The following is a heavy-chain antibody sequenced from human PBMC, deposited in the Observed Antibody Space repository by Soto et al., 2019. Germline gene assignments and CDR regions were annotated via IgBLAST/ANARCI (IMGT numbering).Heavy chain of an antibody. CDR1: GYSFTSYW. CDR2: IDPSDSYT. V-gene: IGHV5-10-1*01. D-gene: IGHD3-22*01. Sequence: GESLKISCKGSGYSFTSYWISWVRQMPGKGLEWMGRIDPSDSYTNYSPSFQGHVTISADKSISTAYLQWSSLKASDTAMYYCARRSPDRLIYYYCGMDVWGQGTTVTVSS. CDR3: ARRSPDRLIYYYCGMDV. J-gene: IGHJ6*02.